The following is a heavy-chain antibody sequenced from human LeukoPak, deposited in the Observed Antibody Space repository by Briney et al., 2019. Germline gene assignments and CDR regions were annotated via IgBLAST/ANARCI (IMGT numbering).Heavy chain of an antibody. J-gene: IGHJ4*02. V-gene: IGHV4-39*01. CDR3: ARNHTHEGYGYYFDY. Sequence: SETLSLTCTVSGGSISSSSYYWGWIRQPPGKGLEWIGIIYYSGSTSYKPSLKSRFTISVETSNNQFSTKLSSVTAADTAFYYCARNHTHEGYGYYFDYWGQGTLVTVSS. CDR1: GGSISSSSYY. D-gene: IGHD4-17*01. CDR2: IYYSGST.